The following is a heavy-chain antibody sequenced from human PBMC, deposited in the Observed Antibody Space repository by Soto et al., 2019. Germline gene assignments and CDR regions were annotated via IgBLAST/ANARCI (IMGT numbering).Heavy chain of an antibody. D-gene: IGHD3-22*01. CDR1: GGTFSSYA. CDR2: IIPILGTA. J-gene: IGHJ4*02. V-gene: IGHV1-69*13. CDR3: ASDLGRTYDSSGYYSGY. Sequence: ASVKVSCKASGGTFSSYAISWVRQAPGQGLEWMGGIIPILGTANYAQKFQGRVTITADESTSTAYMELSSLRSEDTAVYYCASDLGRTYDSSGYYSGYWGQGTLVTVSS.